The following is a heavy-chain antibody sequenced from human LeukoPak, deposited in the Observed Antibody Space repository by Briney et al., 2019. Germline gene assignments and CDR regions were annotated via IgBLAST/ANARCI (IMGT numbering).Heavy chain of an antibody. CDR3: ARDRLSGVVDF. J-gene: IGHJ4*02. Sequence: GGSLRLSCAASGFTFSDYYMSWLRQAPGKGLERVSYISSSGYSTYYADSVKGRFTISRDNAKNSLFLQMNSLRAEDTAVYYCARDRLSGVVDFWGQGTLVTVSS. V-gene: IGHV3-11*04. CDR1: GFTFSDYY. CDR2: ISSSGYST.